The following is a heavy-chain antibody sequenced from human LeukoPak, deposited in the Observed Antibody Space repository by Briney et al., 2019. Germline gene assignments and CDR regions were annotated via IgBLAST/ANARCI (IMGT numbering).Heavy chain of an antibody. Sequence: GASVKVSCKASGYTFTSYGISWVRQAPGQGLEWMGRIIPILGIANYAQKFQGRVTITADKSTSTAYMELSSLRSEDTAVYYCARDSAVTDDYYYGMDVWGQGTTVTVSS. CDR1: GYTFTSYG. CDR2: IIPILGIA. J-gene: IGHJ6*02. D-gene: IGHD4-11*01. CDR3: ARDSAVTDDYYYGMDV. V-gene: IGHV1-69*04.